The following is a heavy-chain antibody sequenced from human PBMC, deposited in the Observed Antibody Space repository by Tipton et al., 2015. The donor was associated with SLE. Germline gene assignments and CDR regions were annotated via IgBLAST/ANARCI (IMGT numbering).Heavy chain of an antibody. CDR2: ITSDGSGA. D-gene: IGHD4-17*01. Sequence: SLRLSCAASGFIFSSYWMHWVRQAPGRGLVWVARITSDGSGATHADSVKGRFTVSRDNAKNTLYLQMNSLRVEDTAIYYCAKISFGDYPDDWGQGTLVSVSS. CDR3: AKISFGDYPDD. CDR1: GFIFSSYW. J-gene: IGHJ4*02. V-gene: IGHV3-74*01.